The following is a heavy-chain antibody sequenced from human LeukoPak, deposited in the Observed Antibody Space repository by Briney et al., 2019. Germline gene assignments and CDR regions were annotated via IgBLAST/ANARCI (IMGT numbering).Heavy chain of an antibody. CDR1: GGSISSYY. J-gene: IGHJ4*02. D-gene: IGHD6-19*01. V-gene: IGHV4-59*01. CDR2: IYYSGST. Sequence: SETLSLTCTVSGGSISSYYWSWIRQPPGKGLEWIGYIYYSGSTNYNPSLKRRVTISVDTSKNQFSLKLSSVTAADTAVYYCAREGWGYFDYWGQGTLDTVSS. CDR3: AREGWGYFDY.